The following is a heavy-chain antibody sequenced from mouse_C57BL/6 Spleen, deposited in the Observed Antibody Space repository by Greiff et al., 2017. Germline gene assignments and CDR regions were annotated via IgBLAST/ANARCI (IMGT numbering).Heavy chain of an antibody. V-gene: IGHV7-3*01. J-gene: IGHJ4*01. CDR1: GFTFTDYY. CDR3: ARDSSRYAMDY. Sequence: EVKLVEPGGGLVQPGGSLSLSCAASGFTFTDYYMSWVRQPPGKALEWLGFIRNKANGYTTEYSASVKGRFTISRDKSQSILYLHMHALRAEASSSYYRARDSSRYAMDYWGQGTSVTVSS. CDR2: IRNKANGYTT.